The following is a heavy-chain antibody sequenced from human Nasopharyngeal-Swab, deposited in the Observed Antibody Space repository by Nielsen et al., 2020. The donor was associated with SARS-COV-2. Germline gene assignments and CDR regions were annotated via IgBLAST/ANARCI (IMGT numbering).Heavy chain of an antibody. CDR1: GGSISSGGYY. J-gene: IGHJ3*02. Sequence: SETLSLTCTVSGGSISSGGYYWSWIRQPPGKGLAWIGYIYYSGSTNYNPSLKSRVTISVDTSKNQFSLRLSSVTAADTAVYYCARRLYYYDSSGYYYTAMNDAFDIWGQGTMVTVSS. CDR3: ARRLYYYDSSGYYYTAMNDAFDI. V-gene: IGHV4-61*08. CDR2: IYYSGST. D-gene: IGHD3-22*01.